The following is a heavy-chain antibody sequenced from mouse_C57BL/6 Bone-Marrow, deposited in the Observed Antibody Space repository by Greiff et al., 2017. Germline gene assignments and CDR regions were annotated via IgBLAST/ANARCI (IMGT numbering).Heavy chain of an antibody. J-gene: IGHJ2*01. Sequence: SGAELARPGASVKLSCKASGYTFTGYGISWVKQRTGQGLEWIGEIYPRSGNTYYNEKFKGKATLTADKSSSTAYMELRSLTSEDAAVYFCARWLLPFDYWGQGTTLTVSS. CDR1: GYTFTGYG. CDR2: IYPRSGNT. V-gene: IGHV1-81*01. D-gene: IGHD2-3*01. CDR3: ARWLLPFDY.